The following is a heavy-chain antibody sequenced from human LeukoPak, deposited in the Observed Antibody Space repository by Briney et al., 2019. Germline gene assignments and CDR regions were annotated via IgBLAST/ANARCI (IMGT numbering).Heavy chain of an antibody. CDR2: IKSKTDGGTT. V-gene: IGHV3-15*01. J-gene: IGHJ6*02. CDR1: GFTFSNAW. Sequence: GGSLRLSCAASGFTFSNAWMSWVRQAPGKGLEWVGRIKSKTDGGTTDYAAPVKGRFTISRDDSKNTLYLQMNSLKTEDTAVYYCTTNSPQNPPYYYYGMDVWGQGTTVTVSS. CDR3: TTNSPQNPPYYYYGMDV.